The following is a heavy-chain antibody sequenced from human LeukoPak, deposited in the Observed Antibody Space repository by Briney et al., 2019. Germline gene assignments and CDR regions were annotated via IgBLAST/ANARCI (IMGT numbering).Heavy chain of an antibody. D-gene: IGHD3-3*01. V-gene: IGHV4-34*01. CDR1: GGSFSGYY. CDR3: ARAQYYDFWSGLLN. J-gene: IGHJ4*02. CDR2: INHSGST. Sequence: SETLSLTCAVYGGSFSGYYWSWIRQPPGKGLEWIGEINHSGSTNYNPSLKSRVTISVDTSKNQFSLKLSSVTAADTAVYYCARAQYYDFWSGLLNWGQGTLVTVSS.